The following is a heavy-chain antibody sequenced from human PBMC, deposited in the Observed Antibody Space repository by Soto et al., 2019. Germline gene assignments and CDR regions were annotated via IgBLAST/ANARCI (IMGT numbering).Heavy chain of an antibody. D-gene: IGHD3-9*01. CDR1: GFTFSDYY. J-gene: IGHJ5*01. CDR3: ARVKLVAVASLSSYYIDS. V-gene: IGHV3-11*06. CDR2: SSNSGTFS. Sequence: GGSLRLSCEGSGFTFSDYYISWIRQAPGKGLEWISYSSNSGTFSRYADSVKGRFSISRDNTRNSLFLQMSSLRAEDTAVYYCARVKLVAVASLSSYYIDSCGPGILLTGSS.